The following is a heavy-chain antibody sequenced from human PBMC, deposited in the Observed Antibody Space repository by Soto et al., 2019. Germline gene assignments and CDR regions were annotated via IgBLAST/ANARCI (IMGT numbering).Heavy chain of an antibody. V-gene: IGHV3-74*03. CDR2: ISSDGTTR. CDR1: GFTFSGYW. J-gene: IGHJ4*02. CDR3: ARDDSGTRPLDS. D-gene: IGHD6-19*01. Sequence: PGGSLRLSCAASGFTFSGYWMHWVHQVPGRGLVWVSHISSDGTTRTYADSVRGRFTVSRDNAKGTLYLQMSSLRVGDSAVYYCARDDSGTRPLDSWGQGTPVTVSS.